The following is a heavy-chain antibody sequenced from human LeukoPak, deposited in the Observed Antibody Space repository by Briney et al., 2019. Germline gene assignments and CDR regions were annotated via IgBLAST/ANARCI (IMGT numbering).Heavy chain of an antibody. Sequence: PSETLSLTCTVSGRSISSGSYYWSWIRQPAGKGLEWIGRIYTSGSTNYNPSLKSRVTISVDTSKNQFSLKLSSVTAADTAVYYCARTYDFPGVDVWGKGTTVTVSS. CDR2: IYTSGST. J-gene: IGHJ6*04. CDR1: GRSISSGSYY. D-gene: IGHD3-3*01. V-gene: IGHV4-61*02. CDR3: ARTYDFPGVDV.